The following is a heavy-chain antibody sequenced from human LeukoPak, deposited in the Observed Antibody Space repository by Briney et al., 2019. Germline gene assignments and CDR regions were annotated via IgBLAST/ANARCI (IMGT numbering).Heavy chain of an antibody. V-gene: IGHV5-51*01. CDR1: GFTFSTYS. Sequence: GESLKISCKGSGFTFSTYSFAWVRQMPGKGLEWMGVIHAGDSSTRYSPSFQGQVTISVDNSISTAYLQWSSLKASDSAIYYCARHSCYDSWGEGTLVTVSS. CDR2: IHAGDSST. J-gene: IGHJ4*02. D-gene: IGHD3-16*01. CDR3: ARHSCYDS.